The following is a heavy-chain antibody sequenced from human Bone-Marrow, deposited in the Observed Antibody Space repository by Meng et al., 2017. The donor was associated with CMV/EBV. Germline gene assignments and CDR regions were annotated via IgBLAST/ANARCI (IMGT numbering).Heavy chain of an antibody. CDR2: INPNSGGT. CDR3: ARGQVQCSTINCHDYRFSGMDV. V-gene: IGHV1-2*02. Sequence: ASVKVSCKASGYTFTGYYMHWVRQAPGQGLEWMGWINPNSGGTNYVQKFQGRVTMTRDTSISTAYMELSRLRSDDTAVYYCARGQVQCSTINCHDYRFSGMDVWGQGTTVTVSS. CDR1: GYTFTGYY. J-gene: IGHJ6*02. D-gene: IGHD2/OR15-2a*01.